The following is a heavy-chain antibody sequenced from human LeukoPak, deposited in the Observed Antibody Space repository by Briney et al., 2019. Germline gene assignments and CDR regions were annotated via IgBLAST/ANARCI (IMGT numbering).Heavy chain of an antibody. CDR1: GGSISSGSYY. CDR3: ARDNEVAARSFDY. D-gene: IGHD6-6*01. Sequence: SETLSLTCTVSGGSISSGSYYWHWIRQPAGGGLEGIGRIYTSGSNNYNPSLKSRVTMSVDTSKNQFSLKLSSVTAADTAMYYCARDNEVAARSFDYWGQGTLVTVSS. J-gene: IGHJ4*02. CDR2: IYTSGSN. V-gene: IGHV4-61*02.